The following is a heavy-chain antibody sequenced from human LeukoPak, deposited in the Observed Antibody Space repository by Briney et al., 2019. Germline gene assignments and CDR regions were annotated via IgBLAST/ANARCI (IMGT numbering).Heavy chain of an antibody. CDR1: GFTFSTYA. CDR3: AKGSLRLGELSSWTLDY. J-gene: IGHJ4*02. Sequence: GGSLRLSCAASGFTFSTYAMSWVRQAPGKGLEWVSSISGSGSSTSYADSVKGLFTISRDNSKNTLDLQMNSLRAEDTAIYYCAKGSLRLGELSSWTLDYWDQGTLVTVSS. CDR2: ISGSGSST. D-gene: IGHD3-16*02. V-gene: IGHV3-23*01.